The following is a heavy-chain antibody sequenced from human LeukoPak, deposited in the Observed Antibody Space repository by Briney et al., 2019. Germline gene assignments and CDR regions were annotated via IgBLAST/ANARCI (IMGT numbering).Heavy chain of an antibody. V-gene: IGHV1-2*02. J-gene: IGHJ3*02. CDR3: AREYYDSSGRKYAFDI. CDR2: FDPDSGGT. Sequence: GASVKVSGKASGHTFPNYYLHWGRQAPGQGLKGMGCFDPDSGGTKYAQNFQGRVTMTRDTSISTAYMELSGLRSDDTAVHYCAREYYDSSGRKYAFDIWGQGTMVTVSS. CDR1: GHTFPNYY. D-gene: IGHD3-22*01.